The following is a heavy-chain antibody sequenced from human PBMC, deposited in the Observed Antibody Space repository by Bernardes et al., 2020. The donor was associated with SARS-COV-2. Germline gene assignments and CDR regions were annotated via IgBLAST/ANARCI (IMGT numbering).Heavy chain of an antibody. J-gene: IGHJ3*01. Sequence: GGSLRLSCAASGFTFSSYGMHWVRQAPGKGLEWVAVISYDGSNKYYADSVKGRFTISRDNSKNTLYLQMNSLRAEDTAVYYCAKARGTHWGQGTMVTVSS. CDR2: ISYDGSNK. D-gene: IGHD1-26*01. V-gene: IGHV3-30*18. CDR1: GFTFSSYG. CDR3: AKARGTH.